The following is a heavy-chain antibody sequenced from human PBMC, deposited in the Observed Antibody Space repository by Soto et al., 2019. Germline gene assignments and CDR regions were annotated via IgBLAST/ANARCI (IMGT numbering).Heavy chain of an antibody. CDR1: GFTFSSYA. V-gene: IGHV3-23*01. Sequence: EVQLLESGGGLVQPGGSLRLSCAASGFTFSSYAMSWVRQAPGKGLEWVSAISGSGGSTYYADSVKGRFTISRDNSKNTLYLQMNSLRAEDTAVYYCAKEGQWLDQIWGAFDIWGQGTMVTVSS. CDR3: AKEGQWLDQIWGAFDI. D-gene: IGHD6-19*01. CDR2: ISGSGGST. J-gene: IGHJ3*02.